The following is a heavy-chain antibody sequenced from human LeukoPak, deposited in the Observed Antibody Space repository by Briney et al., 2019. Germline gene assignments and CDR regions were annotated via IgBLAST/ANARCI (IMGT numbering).Heavy chain of an antibody. CDR2: IIPILGIA. Sequence: ASVKVSCKASGGTFSSYTISWVRQAPGQGLEWMGRIIPILGIANYAQKFQGRVTITADKSTSTAYMELSSLRSEDTAVYYCASSGFGDGYNFDYGGQGTLVTVSS. CDR3: ASSGFGDGYNFDY. J-gene: IGHJ4*02. CDR1: GGTFSSYT. D-gene: IGHD5-24*01. V-gene: IGHV1-69*02.